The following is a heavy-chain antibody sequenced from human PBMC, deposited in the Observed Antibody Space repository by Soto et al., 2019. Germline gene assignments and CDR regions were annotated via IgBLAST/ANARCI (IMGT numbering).Heavy chain of an antibody. J-gene: IGHJ4*01. V-gene: IGHV3-13*04. Sequence: GGSLRLSCSASGFTLSSYDMHWVRQGQGKGLEWVSAIGTACDTNYAGSVKGQFTISRENSKNSLYLQRNTLKAGDTAIYFCATALWPSLFDFWGHGTPVTGSS. CDR1: GFTLSSYD. D-gene: IGHD3-16*01. CDR3: ATALWPSLFDF. CDR2: IGTACDT.